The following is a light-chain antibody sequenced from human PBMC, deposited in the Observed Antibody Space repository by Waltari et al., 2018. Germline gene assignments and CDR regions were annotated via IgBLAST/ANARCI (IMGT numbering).Light chain of an antibody. Sequence: QSGLTQPPSASGTPGQRVTISCSGSRANVGNTYVDLYRQLPGTAPKPLIYRNNQRPSGVPARFSGSKSGTSASLAISGLRSEDEADYYCAAWDDSLSGRVFGGGTKVTVL. V-gene: IGLV1-47*01. CDR2: RNN. CDR3: AAWDDSLSGRV. J-gene: IGLJ3*02. CDR1: RANVGNTY.